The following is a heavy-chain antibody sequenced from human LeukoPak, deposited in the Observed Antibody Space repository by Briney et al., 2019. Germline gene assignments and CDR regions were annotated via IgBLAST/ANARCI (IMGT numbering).Heavy chain of an antibody. J-gene: IGHJ5*02. Sequence: ASVKVPCKASGYTFTSYDINWVPQATGQGLEWIGWMNRNSGNTGYAQKFQGRVTITRNTSISTAYMELSSLRSEDTAVYYCARSAYCSSTSCRSWFDPWGQGTLVTVSS. CDR1: GYTFTSYD. CDR2: MNRNSGNT. D-gene: IGHD2-2*01. V-gene: IGHV1-8*03. CDR3: ARSAYCSSTSCRSWFDP.